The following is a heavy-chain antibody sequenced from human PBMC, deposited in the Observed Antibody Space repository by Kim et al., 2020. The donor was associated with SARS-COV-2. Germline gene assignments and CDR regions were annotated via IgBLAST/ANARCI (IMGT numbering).Heavy chain of an antibody. D-gene: IGHD3-9*01. V-gene: IGHV3-15*01. Sequence: GGSLRLSCAASGFTFSNAWMSWVRQAPGNGLEWDGRIKSKTDGGTTDYAAPVKGRFTISRDDPKNTLYLQMNSLKTEDTAVYYCTTLLRYFDWLAVKYYSYGMDVWGQGTTVTVSS. J-gene: IGHJ6*02. CDR3: TTLLRYFDWLAVKYYSYGMDV. CDR1: GFTFSNAW. CDR2: IKSKTDGGTT.